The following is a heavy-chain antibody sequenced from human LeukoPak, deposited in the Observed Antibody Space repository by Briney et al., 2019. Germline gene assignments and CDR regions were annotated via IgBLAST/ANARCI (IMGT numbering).Heavy chain of an antibody. Sequence: ASVKVSCKASGYTFTIYDVNWVRQATGQGLEWMGWMNPNSGDTGYAQKLQGRVTMTTDTSTNTAYMELRSLRSDDTAVYYCARDVCSSTSCYYSYFDYWGQGTLVTVSS. J-gene: IGHJ4*02. CDR1: GYTFTIYD. CDR2: MNPNSGDT. CDR3: ARDVCSSTSCYYSYFDY. V-gene: IGHV1-8*02. D-gene: IGHD2-2*01.